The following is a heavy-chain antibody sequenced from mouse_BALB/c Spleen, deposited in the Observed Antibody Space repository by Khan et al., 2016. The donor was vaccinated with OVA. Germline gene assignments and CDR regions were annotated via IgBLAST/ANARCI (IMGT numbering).Heavy chain of an antibody. J-gene: IGHJ3*01. CDR3: TKSGDGTFAY. D-gene: IGHD2-1*01. V-gene: IGHV1S81*02. CDR1: GYTFTSYY. CDR2: IIPSNGGT. Sequence: QIQLVQSGAELVKPGASVRLSCKVSGYTFTSYYLYWGKQRLGQGLQWIGDIIPSNGGTNFNEKLKSKATLTVDKSTSKVYLQLSSLTSEDSAVYYCTKSGDGTFAYWGQGTMVTVSA.